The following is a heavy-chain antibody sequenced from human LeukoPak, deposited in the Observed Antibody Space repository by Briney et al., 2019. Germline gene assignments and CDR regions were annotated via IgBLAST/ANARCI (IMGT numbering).Heavy chain of an antibody. CDR1: GFTFSSYG. D-gene: IGHD3-10*01. CDR3: ASVRGASNYFDY. Sequence: GRSLRLSCAASGFTFSSYGMHWVRQAPGKGLEWVAVIWYDGSNKYYADSVKGRFTISRDNSKNTLYLQMNSLRAEDTAVYYCASVRGASNYFDYWGQGTLVTVSS. CDR2: IWYDGSNK. J-gene: IGHJ4*02. V-gene: IGHV3-33*01.